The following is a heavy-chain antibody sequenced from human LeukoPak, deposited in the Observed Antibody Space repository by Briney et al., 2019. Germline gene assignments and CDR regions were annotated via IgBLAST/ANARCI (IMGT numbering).Heavy chain of an antibody. V-gene: IGHV4-30-4*08. CDR1: GFTFSDYY. Sequence: LRLSCAASGFTFSDYYMSWIRQAPGKGLEWIGYIYYSGSTYYNPSLKSRVTISVDTSKNQFSLKLSSVTAADTAVYYCARDLRDGYNYDAFDIWGQGTMVTVSS. J-gene: IGHJ3*02. D-gene: IGHD5-24*01. CDR2: IYYSGST. CDR3: ARDLRDGYNYDAFDI.